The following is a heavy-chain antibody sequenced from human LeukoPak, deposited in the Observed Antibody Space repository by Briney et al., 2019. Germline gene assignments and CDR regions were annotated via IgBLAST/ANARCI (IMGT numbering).Heavy chain of an antibody. D-gene: IGHD2-2*01. CDR2: ISGSGGST. J-gene: IGHJ4*02. V-gene: IGHV3-23*01. CDR1: GFTFSSYA. Sequence: GGSLRLSCAASGFTFSSYAMSWVRQAPGKGLEWVSAISGSGGSTYYADSVKGRFTISRDNSKNTLYLQMNSLGAEDTAVYYCAPYCSSTSCPGGYDYWGQGTLVTVSS. CDR3: APYCSSTSCPGGYDY.